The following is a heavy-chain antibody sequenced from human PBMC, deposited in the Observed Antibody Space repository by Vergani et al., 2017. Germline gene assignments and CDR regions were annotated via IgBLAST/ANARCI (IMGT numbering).Heavy chain of an antibody. CDR2: ISWNSGSI. CDR1: GFTFDDYA. D-gene: IGHD6-13*01. CDR3: AKDAGTLWYFQH. J-gene: IGHJ1*01. V-gene: IGHV3-9*01. Sequence: EVQLVESGGGLVQPGRSLRLSCAASGFTFDDYAMHWVRQAPGKGLEWVSGISWNSGSIGYADSVEGRLTISRDNAKNSLYLQMNSLRAEDTALYYCAKDAGTLWYFQHWGQGTLVTVSS.